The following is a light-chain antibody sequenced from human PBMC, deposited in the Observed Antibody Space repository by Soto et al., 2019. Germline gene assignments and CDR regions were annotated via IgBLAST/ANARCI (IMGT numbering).Light chain of an antibody. Sequence: EIALTQSPGTLSLSPGERATLSCRASQSVSSSYLAWYQQKPGQAPRLLIYGASSRATGIPDRFSGSGSGTDFTLTISRLEPEDLAVYYCQQYGSSPSTFGGGTKVEIK. J-gene: IGKJ4*01. V-gene: IGKV3-20*01. CDR1: QSVSSSY. CDR3: QQYGSSPST. CDR2: GAS.